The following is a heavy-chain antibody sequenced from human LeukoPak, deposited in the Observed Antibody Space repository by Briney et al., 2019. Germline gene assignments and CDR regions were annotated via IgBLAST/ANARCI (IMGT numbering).Heavy chain of an antibody. V-gene: IGHV3-9*01. CDR3: AKRAYGDFFDY. D-gene: IGHD4-17*01. J-gene: IGHJ4*02. Sequence: GRSLRLSCAASGFTFDDYAMHWVRQAPGKGLEWVSGISWNSGSIGYADSVKGRFTISRDNAKNSLYLQMNSLRAEDTALHYCAKRAYGDFFDYWGQGTLVTVSS. CDR2: ISWNSGSI. CDR1: GFTFDDYA.